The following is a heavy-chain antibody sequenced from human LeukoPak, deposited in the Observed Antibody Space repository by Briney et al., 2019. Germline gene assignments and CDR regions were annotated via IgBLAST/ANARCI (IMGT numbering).Heavy chain of an antibody. J-gene: IGHJ6*03. D-gene: IGHD2-15*01. Sequence: GGSLRLSCAASGFTFSTYWMSWVRQAPGKGLVWVSRINSDGSSTSYADSVKGRFTISRDNAKNTLYLQMNSLRAEDTAVYYCARSGVVVAATKLYYYYYYMDVWGKGTTVTVSS. CDR1: GFTFSTYW. V-gene: IGHV3-74*01. CDR2: INSDGSST. CDR3: ARSGVVVAATKLYYYYYYMDV.